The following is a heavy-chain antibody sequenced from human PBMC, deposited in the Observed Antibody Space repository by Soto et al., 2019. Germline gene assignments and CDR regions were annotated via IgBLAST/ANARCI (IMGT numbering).Heavy chain of an antibody. CDR1: GYSFTSYW. V-gene: IGHV5-51*01. J-gene: IGHJ6*02. D-gene: IGHD6-13*01. CDR3: ARQGFSKHYFYAADV. Sequence: GESLISCKASGYSFTSYWIGWVRQTPGKGLEWMGIILPDDPDTKYSPSFQGRVTISADRSMTTAYLHLRSLEASDSATYFCARQGFSKHYFYAADVWGQGTTVTVSS. CDR2: ILPDDPDT.